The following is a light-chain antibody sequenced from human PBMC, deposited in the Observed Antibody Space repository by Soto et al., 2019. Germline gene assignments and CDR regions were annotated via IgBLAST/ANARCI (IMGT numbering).Light chain of an antibody. V-gene: IGKV1-5*01. Sequence: DNQMTQSPSTLSASVGDRVSITCRASQTFSGWLAWYQQRPGKAPKLLIYDDSTLEGGVPSRFSGSGSGTEFTLAINGLQPDDFATYYCQQYKSYPYTFGQGTKLEMK. CDR3: QQYKSYPYT. CDR2: DDS. CDR1: QTFSGW. J-gene: IGKJ2*01.